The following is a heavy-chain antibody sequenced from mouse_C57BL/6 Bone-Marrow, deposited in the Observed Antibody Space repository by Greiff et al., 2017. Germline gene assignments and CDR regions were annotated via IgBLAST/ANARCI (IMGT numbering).Heavy chain of an antibody. CDR1: GYTFTSYW. V-gene: IGHV1-64*01. D-gene: IGHD1-1*01. J-gene: IGHJ3*01. CDR2: IHPNSGST. Sequence: VQLQQPGAELVKPGASVKLSCKASGYTFTSYWMHWVKQRPGQGLEWIGMIHPNSGSTNYNEKFKGKATLTVDKSSSTAYMQLSSLTSEDSAVYYCASWGTTVVPRDWFAYWGQGTLVTVSA. CDR3: ASWGTTVVPRDWFAY.